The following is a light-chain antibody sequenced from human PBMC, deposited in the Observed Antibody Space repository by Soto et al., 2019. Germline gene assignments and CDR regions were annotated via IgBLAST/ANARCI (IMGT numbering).Light chain of an antibody. J-gene: IGKJ3*01. CDR1: QTVSSN. CDR3: QQYYRWPLFI. V-gene: IGKV3-15*01. Sequence: EIVMTQSPATLSVSLGERATLSCRASQTVSSNLAWYQQKPGQAPRLLIYSASTRATGIPARFSGSGSGTEFTLTISSLQSEHFAVYHCQQYYRWPLFIFGPGTKVNI. CDR2: SAS.